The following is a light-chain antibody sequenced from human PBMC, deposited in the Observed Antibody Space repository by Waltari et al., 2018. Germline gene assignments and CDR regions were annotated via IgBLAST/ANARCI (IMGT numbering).Light chain of an antibody. J-gene: IGKJ4*01. CDR2: MGS. CDR3: MQARQPPYT. V-gene: IGKV2-28*01. CDR1: QRLLHGDGRNF. Sequence: DIVMTQSPLSLPVTPGEPASIPCRFSQRLLHGDGRNFLDWYLQKPGQSPQLLIYMGSNRASGVPDRFSGSGSGTYFTLKISRVEAEDVGVYYCMQARQPPYTFGGGTKVEIK.